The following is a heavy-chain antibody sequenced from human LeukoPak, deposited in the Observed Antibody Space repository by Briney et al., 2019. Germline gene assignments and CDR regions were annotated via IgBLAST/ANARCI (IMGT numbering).Heavy chain of an antibody. D-gene: IGHD6-19*01. CDR2: ISGSGGST. CDR3: AKGIAVAGTTNFDY. V-gene: IGHV3-23*01. J-gene: IGHJ4*02. Sequence: PWGSLRLSCAASGFTFSSNAMSWGRQPPGKGLEGWSGISGSGGSTYYADSVKGRFTISRDNSKSTLYLEMNSLRAEDTAVYYCAKGIAVAGTTNFDYWGQGTLVTVSS. CDR1: GFTFSSNA.